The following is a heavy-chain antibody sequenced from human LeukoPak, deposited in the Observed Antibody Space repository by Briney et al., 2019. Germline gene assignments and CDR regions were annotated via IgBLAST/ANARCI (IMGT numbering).Heavy chain of an antibody. J-gene: IGHJ6*04. CDR1: GYSISSGYY. CDR3: ARENRGSYYYYYGMDV. D-gene: IGHD3-10*01. CDR2: IYHSGST. V-gene: IGHV4-38-2*02. Sequence: PSETLSLTCADSGYSISSGYYWGWIRQPPGKGLEWIGSIYHSGSTYYNPSLKSRVTISVDTSKNQFSLKLSSVTAADTAVYYCARENRGSYYYYYGMDVWGKGTTVTVSS.